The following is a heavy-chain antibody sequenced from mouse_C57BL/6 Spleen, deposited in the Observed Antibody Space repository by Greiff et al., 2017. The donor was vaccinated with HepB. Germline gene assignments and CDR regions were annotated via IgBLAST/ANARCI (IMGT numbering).Heavy chain of an antibody. J-gene: IGHJ4*01. CDR2: INPNYGTT. Sequence: EVKLMESGPELVKPGASVKISCKASGYSFTDYNMNWVKQSNGKSLEWIGVINPNYGTTSYNQKFKGKATLTVDQSSSTAYMQLNSLTSDDSAVYYCSSLAYYDYAMDYWGQGTSVTVSS. CDR1: GYSFTDYN. D-gene: IGHD1-1*01. V-gene: IGHV1-39*01. CDR3: SSLAYYDYAMDY.